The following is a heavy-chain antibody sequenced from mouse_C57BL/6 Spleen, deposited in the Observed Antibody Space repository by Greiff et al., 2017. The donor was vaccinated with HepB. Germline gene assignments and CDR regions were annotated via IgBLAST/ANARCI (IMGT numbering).Heavy chain of an antibody. D-gene: IGHD2-2*01. CDR2: IYPSDSET. V-gene: IGHV1-61*01. CDR3: ARPGGYGPFDY. Sequence: QVQLQQSGAELVRPGSSVKLSCKASGYTFTSYWMDWVKQRPGQGLEWIGNIYPSDSETHYNQKFKDKATLTVDKSSSTAYMQLSSLTSEDSAVYYCARPGGYGPFDYWGQGTTLTVSS. CDR1: GYTFTSYW. J-gene: IGHJ2*01.